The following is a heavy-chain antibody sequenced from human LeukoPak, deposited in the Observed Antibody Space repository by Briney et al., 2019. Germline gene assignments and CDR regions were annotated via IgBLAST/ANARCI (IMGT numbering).Heavy chain of an antibody. J-gene: IGHJ5*02. Sequence: PSETLSLTCTVSGGSISSYYWSWIRQPPGKELEWIGYIYYSGSTNYNPSLKSRVTISVDTSKNQFSLKLSSVTAADTAVYYCARGGSLWFGELLSGNWFDPWGQGTLVTVSS. D-gene: IGHD3-10*01. V-gene: IGHV4-59*01. CDR1: GGSISSYY. CDR3: ARGGSLWFGELLSGNWFDP. CDR2: IYYSGST.